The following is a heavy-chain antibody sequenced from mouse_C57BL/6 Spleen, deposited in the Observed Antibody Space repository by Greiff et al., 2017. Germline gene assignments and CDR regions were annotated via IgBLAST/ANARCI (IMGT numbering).Heavy chain of an antibody. J-gene: IGHJ2*01. CDR2: IHPNSGST. D-gene: IGHD1-1*01. Sequence: QVQLQQPGAELVKPGASVKLSCKASGYTFTSYWMHWVKQRPGQGLEWIGMIHPNSGSTNYNEKFKSKATLTVDKSSSTAYMQLSSLTSEDTAVYNCARGDYYGSSYGDYWGQGTTLTVSS. CDR3: ARGDYYGSSYGDY. CDR1: GYTFTSYW. V-gene: IGHV1-64*01.